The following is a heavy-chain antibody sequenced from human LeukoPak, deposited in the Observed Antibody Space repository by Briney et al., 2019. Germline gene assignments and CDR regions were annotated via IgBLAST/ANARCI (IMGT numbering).Heavy chain of an antibody. V-gene: IGHV4-61*01. CDR3: VREHDWGDFDF. CDR2: VSHSGNT. D-gene: IGHD3-9*01. J-gene: IGHJ4*02. Sequence: SETLSLTCAVSGGSVISGTYYWSWIRQPPGKELEWIGYVSHSGNTNYNPSLKSRVTISKDTSKNQFSLKLSSVTAADTAVYYCVREHDWGDFDFWGQGTLVTVSS. CDR1: GGSVISGTYY.